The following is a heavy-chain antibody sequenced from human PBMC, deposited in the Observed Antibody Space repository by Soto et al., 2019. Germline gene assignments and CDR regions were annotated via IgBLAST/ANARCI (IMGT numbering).Heavy chain of an antibody. CDR3: ALSHGDF. Sequence: QITLKESGPTLVKPTQTLPLTCTFSWFSLSTSGVGVGWIRQPPGKALEWLALIYWNDDKRYSPSLKTRLTITKDTSKNQVVLTRTNMDPVDTATYYCALSHGDFWGQGTTVTVSS. V-gene: IGHV2-5*01. J-gene: IGHJ6*02. CDR1: WFSLSTSGVG. CDR2: IYWNDDK.